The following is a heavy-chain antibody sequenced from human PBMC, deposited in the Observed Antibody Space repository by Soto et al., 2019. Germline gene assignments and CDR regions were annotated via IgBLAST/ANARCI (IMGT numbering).Heavy chain of an antibody. D-gene: IGHD6-6*01. CDR2: ITSGGAYI. Sequence: GGSLRLSCAASGFTFSTYSMNWVRQAPGKGLERVSSITSGGAYIYYADSVKGRFTISRDNAKNSLYLQMNTLRAEDTAVYYCARDNIAAPYYVVVWGKGTTVTVSS. CDR3: ARDNIAAPYYVVV. J-gene: IGHJ6*03. CDR1: GFTFSTYS. V-gene: IGHV3-21*01.